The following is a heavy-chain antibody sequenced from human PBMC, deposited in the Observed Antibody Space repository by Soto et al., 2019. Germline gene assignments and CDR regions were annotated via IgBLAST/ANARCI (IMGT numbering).Heavy chain of an antibody. D-gene: IGHD5-18*01. J-gene: IGHJ4*02. CDR3: ATRDTGRVY. V-gene: IGHV4-4*02. CDR2: SHQSGNT. CDR1: GVSIGSHDW. Sequence: QVQLQESGPGLVKPSGTLSLTCAVSGVSIGSHDWWTWVRQTPGKGLEWIGESHQSGNTNYNSSLESRVTITLDTSKNHFSLQLSSVNVADTAVYYCATRDTGRVYWGQGTLVTVSS.